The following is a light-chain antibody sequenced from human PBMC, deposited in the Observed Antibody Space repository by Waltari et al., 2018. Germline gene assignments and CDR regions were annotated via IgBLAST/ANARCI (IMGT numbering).Light chain of an antibody. CDR3: QQYGSSPVT. CDR1: QSISSY. J-gene: IGKJ4*01. Sequence: DIQMTQSPSSLSASVGDSVTITCRASQSISSYLNWYQQKPGKAPKLLIYAASSLQSGVPSRFSGSGSGTDFTLTISSLQPEDFATYYCQQYGSSPVTFGGGTKVEIK. V-gene: IGKV1-39*01. CDR2: AAS.